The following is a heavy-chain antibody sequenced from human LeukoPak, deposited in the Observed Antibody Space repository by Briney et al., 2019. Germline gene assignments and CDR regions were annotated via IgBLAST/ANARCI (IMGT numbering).Heavy chain of an antibody. Sequence: SGGSLRLPCAASGFTFTCCWMSWVRQTPGKGLEWVASIKQDGREKFYADSVKGRFTISRDNAKNSLYLQVNSLRAEDTAVYYCARVPGRTRYFDSWGQGILVTVSS. J-gene: IGHJ4*02. CDR3: ARVPGRTRYFDS. CDR2: IKQDGREK. V-gene: IGHV3-7*01. D-gene: IGHD1-26*01. CDR1: GFTFTCCW.